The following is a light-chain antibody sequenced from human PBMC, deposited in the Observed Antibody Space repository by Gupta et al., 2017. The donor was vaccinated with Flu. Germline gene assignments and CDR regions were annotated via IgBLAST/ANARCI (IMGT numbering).Light chain of an antibody. CDR3: QAWATNIYV. Sequence: SHALPQPPSLSVSPGQTATILCSGDKLGDKYVSWYQQRAGQSPVLVIYQDNKRPSGIPDRITASNFGNTATLNISGARTTDEADFFCQAWATNIYVFGAGTKVTVL. CDR2: QDN. V-gene: IGLV3-1*01. J-gene: IGLJ1*01. CDR1: KLGDKY.